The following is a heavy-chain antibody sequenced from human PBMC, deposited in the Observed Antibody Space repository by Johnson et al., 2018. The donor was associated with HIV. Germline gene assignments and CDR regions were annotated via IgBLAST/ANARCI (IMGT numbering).Heavy chain of an antibody. CDR1: GFTFSSYA. Sequence: VQLLESGGGLIQIGGSLRLSCAASGFTFSSYAMHWVRQAPGKGLEWVAVISYDGSNKYYADSVKGRFTISRDNSKNTLYLQMNSLRAEDTAVYYCAKGGVTTLDAFDIWGQGTMVTVSS. V-gene: IGHV3-30*04. D-gene: IGHD4-17*01. CDR2: ISYDGSNK. J-gene: IGHJ3*02. CDR3: AKGGVTTLDAFDI.